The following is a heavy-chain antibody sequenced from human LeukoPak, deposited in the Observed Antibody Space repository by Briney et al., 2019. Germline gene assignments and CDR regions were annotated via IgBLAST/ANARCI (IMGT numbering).Heavy chain of an antibody. CDR3: AKSSRRVTYYADAFDI. CDR1: GFTFSSYG. D-gene: IGHD2-21*02. Sequence: GGSLRLSCAASGFTFSSYGMSWVRQAPGKGLEWVSAISGSGGSTYYADSVKGRFTTSRDNSKNTLYLQMNSLRAEDTAVYYCAKSSRRVTYYADAFDIWGQGTMVTVSS. CDR2: ISGSGGST. V-gene: IGHV3-23*01. J-gene: IGHJ3*02.